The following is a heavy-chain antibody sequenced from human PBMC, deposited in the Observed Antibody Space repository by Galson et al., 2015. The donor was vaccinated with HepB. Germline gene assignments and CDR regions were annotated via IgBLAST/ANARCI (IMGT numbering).Heavy chain of an antibody. Sequence: SLRLSCAASGFTVSSNYMSWVRQAPGKGLEWVSVIYSGGSTYYADSVKGRFTISRDNSKNTLYLQMNSLRAEDTAVYYCARDLGGDYYYYGMDVWGQGTTVTVSS. D-gene: IGHD3-16*01. V-gene: IGHV3-53*01. J-gene: IGHJ6*02. CDR1: GFTVSSNY. CDR3: ARDLGGDYYYYGMDV. CDR2: IYSGGST.